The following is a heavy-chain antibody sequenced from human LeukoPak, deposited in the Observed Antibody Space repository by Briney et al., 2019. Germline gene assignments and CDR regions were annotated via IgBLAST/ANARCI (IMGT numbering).Heavy chain of an antibody. D-gene: IGHD2-2*01. CDR1: GYTFTGYY. J-gene: IGHJ6*03. V-gene: IGHV1-2*02. CDR2: INPNSGGT. CDR3: ARGPGTYQPNYYMDV. Sequence: ASVKVSCKASGYTFTGYYMHWVRQAPGQGLEWMGWINPNSGGTNYAQKLQGRVTMTRDTSISTAYMELSRLRSDDTAVYYCARGPGTYQPNYYMDVWGKGTTVTVSS.